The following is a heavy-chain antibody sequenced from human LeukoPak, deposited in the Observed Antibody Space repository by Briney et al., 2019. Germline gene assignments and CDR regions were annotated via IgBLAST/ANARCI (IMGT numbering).Heavy chain of an antibody. CDR1: GFTFSSYA. D-gene: IGHD2-15*01. V-gene: IGHV3-23*01. CDR3: AKSVAPYCSGGSCFDAFDI. J-gene: IGHJ3*02. Sequence: PGGSLRLSCAASGFTFSSYAMTWVRQAPGKGLEWVSGISASGGSPYYADSVKGRFTISRDNSKNTLYLQMNSLRAEDTAVYYCAKSVAPYCSGGSCFDAFDIWGQGTMVTVSS. CDR2: ISASGGSP.